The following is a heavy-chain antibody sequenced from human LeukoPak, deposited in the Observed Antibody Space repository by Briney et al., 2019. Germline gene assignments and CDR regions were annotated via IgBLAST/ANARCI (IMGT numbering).Heavy chain of an antibody. CDR2: FDPEDGET. Sequence: ASVKVSCKVSGFPLTEFSMHWVRRAPGKGLEWMGGFDPEDGETIYAQKLQGRVTMTTDTSTSTAYMELRSLRSDDTAVYYCARVMDTAMAPSDYWGQGTLVTVSS. V-gene: IGHV1-24*01. J-gene: IGHJ4*02. D-gene: IGHD5-18*01. CDR1: GFPLTEFS. CDR3: ARVMDTAMAPSDY.